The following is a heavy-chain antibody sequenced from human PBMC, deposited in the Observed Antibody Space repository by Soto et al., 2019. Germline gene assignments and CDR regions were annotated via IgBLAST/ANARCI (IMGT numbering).Heavy chain of an antibody. D-gene: IGHD6-13*01. Sequence: QLQLQESGPGLVKPSETLSLTCGVSGGSISSSSPYLGWIRQPPGKGLQWIGNIYYTGITYFNPSLKSRVTIAVDTSKKQFFLKLTSVTAADTAVYYCATGYGSSWYDYWGQGTLVTVAS. CDR3: ATGYGSSWYDY. CDR2: IYYTGIT. CDR1: GGSISSSSPY. V-gene: IGHV4-39*01. J-gene: IGHJ4*02.